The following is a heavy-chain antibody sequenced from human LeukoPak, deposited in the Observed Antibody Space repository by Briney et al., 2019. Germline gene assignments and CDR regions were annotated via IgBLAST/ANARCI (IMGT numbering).Heavy chain of an antibody. J-gene: IGHJ4*02. CDR2: INPNRGGT. Sequence: ASVKVSCKASGYTFTGYYMHWVRQAPGQGLEWMGWINPNRGGTNYAQKFQGRVTMTRGTSISTAYMELSRLRSDDTAVYYCATGIAVAGFDYWGQGTLVTVSS. CDR3: ATGIAVAGFDY. V-gene: IGHV1-2*02. CDR1: GYTFTGYY. D-gene: IGHD6-19*01.